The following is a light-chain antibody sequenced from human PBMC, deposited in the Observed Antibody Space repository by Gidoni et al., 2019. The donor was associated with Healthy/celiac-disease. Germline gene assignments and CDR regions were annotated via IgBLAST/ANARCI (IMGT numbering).Light chain of an antibody. Sequence: DIQMTQSPSTLSASVGDRVTITCRASQSISSWLAWYQQKPGKAPKLLIYDASSLESGVPSRFSGSGSGTEFTLTISSLQPDDVATYYCQQYNSYLYTFXXXTKLEIK. V-gene: IGKV1-5*01. J-gene: IGKJ2*01. CDR1: QSISSW. CDR3: QQYNSYLYT. CDR2: DAS.